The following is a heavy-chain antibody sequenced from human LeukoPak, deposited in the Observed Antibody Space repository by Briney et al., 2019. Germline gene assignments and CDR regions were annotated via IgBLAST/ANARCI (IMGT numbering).Heavy chain of an antibody. CDR2: ISGSGVST. CDR3: ASQTYSNGFDY. V-gene: IGHV3-23*01. D-gene: IGHD4-11*01. CDR1: GFTFSSYA. J-gene: IGHJ4*02. Sequence: GGSLRLSCAASGFTFSSYAMSWVRQAPNKGLQWVSGISGSGVSTYYADSVKGRFTISRDNSKNTLYLQMNSLSADDTAVYYCASQTYSNGFDYWGQGTLVTVSS.